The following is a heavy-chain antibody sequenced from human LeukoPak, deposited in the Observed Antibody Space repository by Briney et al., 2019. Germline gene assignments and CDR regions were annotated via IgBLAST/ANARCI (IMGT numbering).Heavy chain of an antibody. CDR3: AREGNGLLSKDFDY. J-gene: IGHJ4*02. CDR2: IGPHSSAT. Sequence: EASVKVSCKSSGFTFTDYYIHWVRQAPGQGLEWTGYIGPHSSATSSPQEFQGRVTMTRDTSMSTAYMELTRLTSDDTAVYYCAREGNGLLSKDFDYWGQGTLVTVSS. D-gene: IGHD2/OR15-2a*01. CDR1: GFTFTDYY. V-gene: IGHV1-2*02.